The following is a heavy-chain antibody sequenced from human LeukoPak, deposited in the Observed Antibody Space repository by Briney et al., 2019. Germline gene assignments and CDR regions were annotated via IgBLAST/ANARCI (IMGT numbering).Heavy chain of an antibody. CDR1: GGSISSYY. V-gene: IGHV4-59*01. Sequence: SETLPLTCTVPGGSISSYYWSWIRQPPGRGLEWIGYIYNSGSTNYNPSLKSRVTISVDTSKNQFSLKLSSVTAADTAVYYCARGGAAPGAFDVWGQGTVVTASS. CDR2: IYNSGST. CDR3: ARGGAAPGAFDV. D-gene: IGHD2-15*01. J-gene: IGHJ3*01.